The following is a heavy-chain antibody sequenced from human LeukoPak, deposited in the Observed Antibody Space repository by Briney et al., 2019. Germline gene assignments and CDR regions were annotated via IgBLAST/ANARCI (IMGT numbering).Heavy chain of an antibody. D-gene: IGHD3-22*01. CDR3: ARGHSTYYYDSSGYYYGN. CDR2: INPNSGGT. Sequence: GASVKVSCKASGYTFTGYYMHWVRQAPGQGLEWMGWINPNSGGTNYAQKFQGRVTTTRDTSISTAYMEVSRLRSDDTAVYYCARGHSTYYYDSSGYYYGNWGQGTLVTVSS. V-gene: IGHV1-2*02. CDR1: GYTFTGYY. J-gene: IGHJ4*02.